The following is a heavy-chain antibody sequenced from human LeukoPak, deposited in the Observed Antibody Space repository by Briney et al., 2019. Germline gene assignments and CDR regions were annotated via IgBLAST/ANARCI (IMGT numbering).Heavy chain of an antibody. CDR3: ARSRIDPPIFGVVIIRLFDY. V-gene: IGHV4-39*01. D-gene: IGHD3-3*01. J-gene: IGHJ4*02. CDR2: IYYSGST. Sequence: PSETLSLTCTVSGGSISSSSYYWGWIRQPPGKGLEWIGSIYYSGSTYYNPSLKSRVTISVDTSKNQFSLKLSSVTAADTAVYYCARSRIDPPIFGVVIIRLFDYWGQGTLVTVSS. CDR1: GGSISSSSYY.